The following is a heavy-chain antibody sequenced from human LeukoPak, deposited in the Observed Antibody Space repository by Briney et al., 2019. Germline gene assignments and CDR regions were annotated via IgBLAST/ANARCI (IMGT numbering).Heavy chain of an antibody. Sequence: PSETLSLTCTVSGASIRSYYWSWIRQPPGKGPEWIGYVYYTGSTNYNSSLKSRVTISVDTSKNQFSLKLSSVTAADTAVCYCARHSLKYELLSHFDFWGQGTLVAVSS. CDR1: GASIRSYY. D-gene: IGHD2-2*01. CDR3: ARHSLKYELLSHFDF. J-gene: IGHJ4*02. V-gene: IGHV4-59*08. CDR2: VYYTGST.